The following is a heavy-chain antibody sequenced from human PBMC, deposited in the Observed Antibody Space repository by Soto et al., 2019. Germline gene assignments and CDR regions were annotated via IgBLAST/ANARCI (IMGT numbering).Heavy chain of an antibody. Sequence: PAGSLRLSCAASGFTVSSYAMSWVRQAPGKGVEGGSGSSGSGGSTYYEDSVKGRFTISRDNSKNMLYLQMNSLTAEDTAVYYCPSIFWSGYHYWGQGTLVTVSS. V-gene: IGHV3-23*01. CDR2: SSGSGGST. D-gene: IGHD3-3*01. CDR1: GFTVSSYA. CDR3: PSIFWSGYHY. J-gene: IGHJ4*02.